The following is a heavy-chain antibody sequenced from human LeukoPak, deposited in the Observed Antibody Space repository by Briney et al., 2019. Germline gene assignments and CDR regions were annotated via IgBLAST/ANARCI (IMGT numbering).Heavy chain of an antibody. CDR2: IYTSGRT. D-gene: IGHD4-23*01. Sequence: SETLSLTCTVSGGSIKDSDWSWIRQPPGKGLEWIGRIYTSGRTNYNPSLKSRVTMSLDTYKNQFSLKLTSVTAADTAVYYCAREFYGGQPAYWGQGTLVTVSS. CDR1: GGSIKDSD. J-gene: IGHJ4*02. CDR3: AREFYGGQPAY. V-gene: IGHV4-4*07.